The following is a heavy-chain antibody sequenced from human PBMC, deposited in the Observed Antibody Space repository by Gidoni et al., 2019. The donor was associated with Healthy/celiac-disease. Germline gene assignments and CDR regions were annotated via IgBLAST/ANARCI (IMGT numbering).Heavy chain of an antibody. CDR3: ARDVVVVVAATPHNWFDP. J-gene: IGHJ5*02. Sequence: QVQLQESGPGLVKPSQTLSLTCTVSGGSISSGSYYWSWIRQPAGKGLEWIGRIYTSGSTNYNPSLKSRVTISVDTSKNQFSRKLSSVTDGDTAEYYCARDVVVVVAATPHNWFDPWGQGTLVTVSS. D-gene: IGHD2-15*01. CDR1: GGSISSGSYY. V-gene: IGHV4-61*02. CDR2: IYTSGST.